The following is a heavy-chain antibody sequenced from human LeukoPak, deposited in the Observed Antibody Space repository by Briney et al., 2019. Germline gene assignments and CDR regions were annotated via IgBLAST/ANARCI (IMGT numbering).Heavy chain of an antibody. D-gene: IGHD5-12*01. V-gene: IGHV1-2*02. J-gene: IGHJ4*02. CDR3: ARDRPSSLTYSGYEY. CDR2: INPNSGGT. CDR1: GYTFTGYY. Sequence: ASVKVSCKASGYTFTGYYMHWVRQAPGQGLEWMGWINPNSGGTNYAQKFQGRVTMTRDTSISTAYMELSRLRSDDTAVYYCARDRPSSLTYSGYEYWGQGTLVTVSS.